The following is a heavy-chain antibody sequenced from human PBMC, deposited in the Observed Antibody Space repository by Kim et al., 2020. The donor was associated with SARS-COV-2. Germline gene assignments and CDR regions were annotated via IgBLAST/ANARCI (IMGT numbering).Heavy chain of an antibody. CDR3: ARGPLSLYSVMGV. CDR1: GYPFSNYY. D-gene: IGHD4-4*01. Sequence: ASVKVSCKSSGYPFSNYYVHWVRQAPGQGLDWMGMIRPSGGRTSYSQKFQGRVTMIRDTSTTTVFMELSSLRPEDTAVYFCARGPLSLYSVMGVWGPVTTVTVS. J-gene: IGHJ6*01. V-gene: IGHV1-46*03. CDR2: IRPSGGRT.